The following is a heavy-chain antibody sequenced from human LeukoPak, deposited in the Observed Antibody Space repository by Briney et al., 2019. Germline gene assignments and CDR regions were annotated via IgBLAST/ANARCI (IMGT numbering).Heavy chain of an antibody. CDR1: GYSISSGYY. D-gene: IGHD6-13*01. CDR3: ARVLAGGSRNWFDP. J-gene: IGHJ5*02. Sequence: PSETLSLTCTVSGYSISSGYYWGWIRQPPGKGLEWIGRIYHSGSTYYNPSLKSRVTISVGASKNQFSLKVSSVTAADTAVYFCARVLAGGSRNWFDPWGQGTLVTVSS. CDR2: IYHSGST. V-gene: IGHV4-38-2*02.